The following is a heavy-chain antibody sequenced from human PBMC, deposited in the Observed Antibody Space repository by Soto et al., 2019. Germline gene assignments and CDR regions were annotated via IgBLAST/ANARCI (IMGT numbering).Heavy chain of an antibody. D-gene: IGHD4-17*01. CDR3: ARDPPLYGDYGGWSDP. Sequence: ASVKVSCKASGYTFTGYYMHWVRQAPGQGLEWMGWINPNSGGTNYAQKFQGRVTMTRDTSISTAYMELSRLRSDDTAVYYCARDPPLYGDYGGWSDPWGQGTLVTVSS. CDR2: INPNSGGT. J-gene: IGHJ5*02. CDR1: GYTFTGYY. V-gene: IGHV1-2*02.